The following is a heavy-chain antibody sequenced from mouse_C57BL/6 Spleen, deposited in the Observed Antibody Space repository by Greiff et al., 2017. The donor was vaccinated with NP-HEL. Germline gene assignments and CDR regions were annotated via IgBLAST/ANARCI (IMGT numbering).Heavy chain of an antibody. J-gene: IGHJ2*01. CDR2: IDPEDGET. CDR3: ARSTTVVATRVWFDY. V-gene: IGHV14-2*01. Sequence: VQLQQSGAELVKPGASVKLSCTASGFNIKDYYMHWVKQRTEQGLEWIGRIDPEDGETKYAPKFQGKATITADTSSNTAYLQLNSLTSEDTAVYYCARSTTVVATRVWFDYWGQGTTLTVSS. D-gene: IGHD1-1*01. CDR1: GFNIKDYY.